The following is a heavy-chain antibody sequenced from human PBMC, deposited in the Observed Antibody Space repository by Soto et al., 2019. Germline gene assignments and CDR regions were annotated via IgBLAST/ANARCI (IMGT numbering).Heavy chain of an antibody. CDR3: ARVGTGNYDYYYYYMDV. V-gene: IGHV1-8*01. J-gene: IGHJ6*03. D-gene: IGHD4-4*01. CDR2: MNPNSGNT. Sequence: ASVKVSCKASGYTFTSYDINWVRQATGQGLEWMGWMNPNSGNTGYAQKFQGRVTMTRNTSISTAYMELSSLRSEDTAVYYCARVGTGNYDYYYYYMDVWGQGTLVTVSS. CDR1: GYTFTSYD.